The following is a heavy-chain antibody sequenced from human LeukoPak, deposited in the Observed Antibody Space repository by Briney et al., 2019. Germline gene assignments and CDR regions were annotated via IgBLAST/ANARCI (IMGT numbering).Heavy chain of an antibody. J-gene: IGHJ5*02. CDR2: IYTSGST. Sequence: SETLSLTCTVSGGSISSYYWSWIRQPAGKGLEWIGRIYTSGSTYYNPSLKSRVTMSVDTSKNQFSLKLSSVTAADTAVYYCARDRHIVVVTARRGNWFDPWGQGTLVTVSS. D-gene: IGHD2-21*02. CDR1: GGSISSYY. CDR3: ARDRHIVVVTARRGNWFDP. V-gene: IGHV4-4*07.